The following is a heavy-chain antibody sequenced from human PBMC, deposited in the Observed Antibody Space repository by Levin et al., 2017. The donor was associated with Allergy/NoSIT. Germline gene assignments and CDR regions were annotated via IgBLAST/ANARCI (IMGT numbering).Heavy chain of an antibody. CDR2: IYYSGST. CDR3: AREPAYYYDSSGIDI. D-gene: IGHD3-22*01. J-gene: IGHJ3*02. V-gene: IGHV4-39*07. Sequence: SETLSLTCTVSGGSISSSSYYWGWIRQPPGKGLEWIGSIYYSGSTYYNPSLKSRVTISVDTSKNQFSLKLSSVTAADTAVYYCAREPAYYYDSSGIDIWGQGTMVTVSS. CDR1: GGSISSSSYY.